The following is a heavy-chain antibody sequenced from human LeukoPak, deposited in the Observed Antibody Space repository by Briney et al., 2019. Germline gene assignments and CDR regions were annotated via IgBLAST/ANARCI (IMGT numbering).Heavy chain of an antibody. V-gene: IGHV3-66*01. CDR1: GFTFSTNS. CDR3: ARESGSVTSEVDFDY. Sequence: GGSLRLSCTVSGFTFSTNSMSWVRQAPGKGLEWVSFIYSDNTHYSNSVKGRFTISRDNSKNTLYLQMNSLRAEDTAVYYCARESGSVTSEVDFDYWGQGTLVTVSS. J-gene: IGHJ4*02. D-gene: IGHD4-17*01. CDR2: IYSDNT.